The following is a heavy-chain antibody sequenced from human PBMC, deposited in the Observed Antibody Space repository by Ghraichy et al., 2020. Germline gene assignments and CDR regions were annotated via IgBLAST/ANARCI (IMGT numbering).Heavy chain of an antibody. CDR1: GFTFRDYY. D-gene: IGHD2-2*01. J-gene: IGHJ6*02. CDR2: ISSSGSTI. Sequence: GGSLRLSCVASGFTFRDYYMSWIRQAPGKGLEWVSYISSSGSTIYYADSVKGRFTISRDNAKNSLYLQMNSLRAEDTAVYYCAREYCSSTSCYYYYYGMDVWGQGTTVTVSS. V-gene: IGHV3-11*01. CDR3: AREYCSSTSCYYYYYGMDV.